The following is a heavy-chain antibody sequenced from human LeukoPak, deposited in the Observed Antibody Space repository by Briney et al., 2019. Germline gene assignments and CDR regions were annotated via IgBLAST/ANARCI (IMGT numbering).Heavy chain of an antibody. Sequence: ASVKVSCKASGYTITSYGISWVRQAPGQGLEWMGWISAYNGNTNYAQKLQGRVTMTTDTSTSTAYMELRSLRSDDTAVYYCARWGPYCSGGSCYQFDYWGQGTLVTVSS. CDR2: ISAYNGNT. J-gene: IGHJ4*02. D-gene: IGHD2-15*01. CDR1: GYTITSYG. CDR3: ARWGPYCSGGSCYQFDY. V-gene: IGHV1-18*01.